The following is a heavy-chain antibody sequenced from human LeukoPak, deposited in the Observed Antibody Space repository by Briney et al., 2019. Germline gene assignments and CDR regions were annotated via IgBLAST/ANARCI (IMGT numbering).Heavy chain of an antibody. V-gene: IGHV5-51*01. CDR1: GCCFSSYW. Sequence: GESLKIPCKGSGCCFSSYWTGWVRQLPRKGLEWMGIIYPGDSDTTYSPSFQGQVTTSANKSISTAYQQWSSLKASDTAMYYCARPAARSSSALATSFDYWGQGTLVTVSS. CDR2: IYPGDSDT. J-gene: IGHJ4*02. CDR3: ARPAARSSSALATSFDY. D-gene: IGHD6-6*01.